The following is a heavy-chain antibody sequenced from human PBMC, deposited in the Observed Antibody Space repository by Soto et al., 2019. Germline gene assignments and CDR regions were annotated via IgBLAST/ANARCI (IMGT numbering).Heavy chain of an antibody. Sequence: GGSLRLSCAASGFTFSSYGMHWVRQAPGKGLEWVAVISYDGSNKYYADSVKGRFTISRDNSKSTLYLQMNSLRAEDTAVYCCAKDFSSGGYSYGYGDYWGQGTLVTVSS. V-gene: IGHV3-30*18. D-gene: IGHD5-18*01. CDR2: ISYDGSNK. CDR1: GFTFSSYG. CDR3: AKDFSSGGYSYGYGDY. J-gene: IGHJ4*02.